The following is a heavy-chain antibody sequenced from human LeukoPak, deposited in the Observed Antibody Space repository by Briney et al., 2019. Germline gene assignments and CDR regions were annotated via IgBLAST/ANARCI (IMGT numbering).Heavy chain of an antibody. Sequence: QLGGSLRLSCAASGFTFSSYGMHWVRQAPGKGLEWVAVIWYDGSNKYYADSVKGRFTISRDNSKNTLYLQMNSLRAEDTAVYYCAKDPCAVAVADTGGDCWYYYYGMDVWGQGTTVTVSS. CDR2: IWYDGSNK. D-gene: IGHD6-19*01. CDR1: GFTFSSYG. V-gene: IGHV3-33*06. CDR3: AKDPCAVAVADTGGDCWYYYYGMDV. J-gene: IGHJ6*02.